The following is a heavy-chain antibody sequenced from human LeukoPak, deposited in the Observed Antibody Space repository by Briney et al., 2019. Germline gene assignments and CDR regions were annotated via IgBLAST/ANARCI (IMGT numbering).Heavy chain of an antibody. V-gene: IGHV3-30*18. D-gene: IGHD5-12*01. CDR2: ISYDGSNK. Sequence: GGSLRLSCAAPGFTFSSYGMHWVRQAPGKGLEWVAVISYDGSNKYYADSVKGRFTISRDNSKNTLYLQMNSLRAEDTAVYYCAKKDIVATMDYYYYGMDVWGQGTTVTVSS. J-gene: IGHJ6*02. CDR1: GFTFSSYG. CDR3: AKKDIVATMDYYYYGMDV.